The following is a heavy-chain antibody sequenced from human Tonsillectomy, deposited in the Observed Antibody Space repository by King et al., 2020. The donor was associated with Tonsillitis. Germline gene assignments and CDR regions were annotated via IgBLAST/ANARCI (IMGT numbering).Heavy chain of an antibody. CDR2: ISAYTGHT. D-gene: IGHD3-22*01. CDR1: GYTFTSYG. Sequence: VQLVESGAEVKKPGAAVKVSCKASGYTFTSYGISWVRQAPGQGLEWMGWISAYTGHTNYAQKFQGRVTMTTDTSTSTAYMELRSLRSDDTAVYYCARVDDSSGYYSGVFDYWGQGTLVTVSS. V-gene: IGHV1-18*01. J-gene: IGHJ4*02. CDR3: ARVDDSSGYYSGVFDY.